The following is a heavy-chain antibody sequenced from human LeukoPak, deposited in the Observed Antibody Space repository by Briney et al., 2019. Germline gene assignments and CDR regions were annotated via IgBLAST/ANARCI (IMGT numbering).Heavy chain of an antibody. CDR2: IGTGRNT. CDR3: ATYGDSFSRH. V-gene: IGHV3-23*01. J-gene: IGHJ4*02. D-gene: IGHD4-17*01. CDR1: GFTFSSYA. Sequence: GGSLRLSCAASGFTFSSYAMTWVRQAPGKGLEWVSTIGTGRNTYYADSVKGRFTISRDDSRNSLYLQMNSLRAEDTALYYCATYGDSFSRHWGRGTLVTVSS.